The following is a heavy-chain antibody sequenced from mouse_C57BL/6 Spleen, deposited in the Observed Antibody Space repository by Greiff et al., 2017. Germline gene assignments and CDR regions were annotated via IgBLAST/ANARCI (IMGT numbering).Heavy chain of an antibody. CDR3: ARGGTAQATLYYFDY. D-gene: IGHD3-2*02. Sequence: EVQLQQSGPELVKPGASVKISCKASGYTFTDYYMNWVKQSHGKSLEWIGDINPNNGGTSYNQKFKGKATLTVDKSSSTAYMELRSLTSEDSAVYYCARGGTAQATLYYFDYWGQGTTLTVSS. V-gene: IGHV1-26*01. CDR1: GYTFTDYY. J-gene: IGHJ2*01. CDR2: INPNNGGT.